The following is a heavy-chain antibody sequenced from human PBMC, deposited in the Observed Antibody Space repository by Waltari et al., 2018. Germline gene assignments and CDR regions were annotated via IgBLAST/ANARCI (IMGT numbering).Heavy chain of an antibody. J-gene: IGHJ4*02. CDR1: GGSISSSSYY. Sequence: QLQLQESGPGLVKPSETLSLTCTVSGGSISSSSYYCGWLRQPPGKGLEWIGIIYYSGSTYYNPSLKSRVTISVDTSKNQFSLKLSSVTAADTAVYYCASRPGYYDSSGFLPFDYWGQGTLVTVSS. CDR2: IYYSGST. CDR3: ASRPGYYDSSGFLPFDY. D-gene: IGHD3-22*01. V-gene: IGHV4-39*07.